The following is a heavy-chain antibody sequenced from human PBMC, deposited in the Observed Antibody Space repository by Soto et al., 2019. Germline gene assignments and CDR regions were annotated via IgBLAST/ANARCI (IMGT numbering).Heavy chain of an antibody. J-gene: IGHJ4*02. Sequence: PGGSLRLSCAASGFTFSSYWMHWARQAPGKGLVWVSRINIDGSNTRYADSVKGRFTISRDNAKNTLYLQMNSVRAEDTAVYYCARDSRNALDYWGQGNLVTVSS. CDR1: GFTFSSYW. V-gene: IGHV3-74*01. CDR3: ARDSRNALDY. D-gene: IGHD4-4*01. CDR2: INIDGSNT.